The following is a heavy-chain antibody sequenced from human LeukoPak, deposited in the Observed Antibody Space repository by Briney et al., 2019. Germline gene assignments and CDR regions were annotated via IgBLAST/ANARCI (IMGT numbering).Heavy chain of an antibody. J-gene: IGHJ3*02. Sequence: GASVKVSCKASGYTFTSYGISWVRQAPGQGLEWMGWISAYNGNTNYAQKLQGRVTMTTDTSTSTAYMELRSLRSDDTALYYCAGDWAVNKCGYSYPYCERVAFDIWGQGTMVTVSS. D-gene: IGHD5-18*01. CDR1: GYTFTSYG. CDR3: AGDWAVNKCGYSYPYCERVAFDI. V-gene: IGHV1-18*01. CDR2: ISAYNGNT.